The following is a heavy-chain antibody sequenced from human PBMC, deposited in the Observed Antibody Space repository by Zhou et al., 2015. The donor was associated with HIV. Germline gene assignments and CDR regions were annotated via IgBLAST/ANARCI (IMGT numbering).Heavy chain of an antibody. Sequence: QVHLVESGGGLVKPGGSLRLSCAASGFTFSDYYMSWIRQAPGKGLEWISYISNSGSTKYYAGSVKGRFNITRDNAKNSLYLQVNSLRAVDTAVYYCARVMRAYCGGDCYHWYFDLWGHGTLVTVSS. J-gene: IGHJ2*01. V-gene: IGHV3-11*01. D-gene: IGHD2-21*02. CDR3: ARVMRAYCGGDCYHWYFDL. CDR1: GFTFSDYY. CDR2: ISNSGSTK.